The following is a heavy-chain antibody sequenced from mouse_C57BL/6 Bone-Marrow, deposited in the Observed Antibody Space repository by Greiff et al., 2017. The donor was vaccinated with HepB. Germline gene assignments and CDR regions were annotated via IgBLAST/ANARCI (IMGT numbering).Heavy chain of an antibody. CDR1: GYTFTSYW. CDR3: ASYYYGSSYGAY. CDR2: IHPNSGST. D-gene: IGHD1-1*01. J-gene: IGHJ3*01. Sequence: VQLQQPGAELVKPGASVKLSCKASGYTFTSYWMHWVKQRPGQGLEWIGMIHPNSGSTNYNAKFKSKATLTVDKSSSTAYMQLSSLTSEDSAVYYWASYYYGSSYGAYWGQGTLVTVSA. V-gene: IGHV1-64*01.